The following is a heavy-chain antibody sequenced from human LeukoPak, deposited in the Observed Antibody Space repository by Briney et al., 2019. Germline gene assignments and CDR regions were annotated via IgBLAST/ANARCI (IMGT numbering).Heavy chain of an antibody. CDR1: GGSISSYY. V-gene: IGHV4-59*08. J-gene: IGHJ5*02. CDR3: ARAFSGSYLGINWFDP. Sequence: PSETLSLTCTVSGGSISSYYWSWIRQPPGKGLEWIGYIYYSGSTNYNPSLKSRVTISVDTSKNQFSLKLSSVTAADTAVYYCARAFSGSYLGINWFDPWGQGTLVTVSS. CDR2: IYYSGST. D-gene: IGHD1-26*01.